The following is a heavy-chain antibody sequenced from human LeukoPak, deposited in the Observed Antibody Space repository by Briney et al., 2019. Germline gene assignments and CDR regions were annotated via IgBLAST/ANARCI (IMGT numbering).Heavy chain of an antibody. V-gene: IGHV4-59*01. J-gene: IGHJ3*02. CDR2: ISNIGST. CDR3: TRDRSALDT. CDR1: GASISSYF. Sequence: SETLSLTCSVSGASISSYFWTWIRQSPGKGLEWIGYISNIGSTNYNPSLKSRVTISGDTSKNQFSLKLSSVTAADTAVYYCTRDRSALDTWGQGTMVTVSS.